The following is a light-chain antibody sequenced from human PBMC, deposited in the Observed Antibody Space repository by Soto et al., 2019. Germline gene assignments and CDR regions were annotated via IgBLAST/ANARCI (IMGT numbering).Light chain of an antibody. Sequence: DIQMTQSPSSLSASVGDRVTITCQASQDIRNSLNWYQQKPGKAPKLLIYDASNLETGVPSRFSGSGSGTDFTFTISSLQPEDIATYYCQQYDNLPLTFGGGTKVVI. CDR3: QQYDNLPLT. V-gene: IGKV1-33*01. CDR2: DAS. CDR1: QDIRNS. J-gene: IGKJ4*01.